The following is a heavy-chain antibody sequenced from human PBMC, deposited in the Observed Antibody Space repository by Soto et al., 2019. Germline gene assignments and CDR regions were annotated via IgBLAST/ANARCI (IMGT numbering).Heavy chain of an antibody. CDR1: GFTFSSYA. V-gene: IGHV3-23*01. Sequence: EVQLLESGGGLGQPGGSLRLSCAASGFTFSSYAMSWVRQAPGKGLEWVSAISGSGGSTYYADSVKGRFTIPRDNAKNXLHQQMTSMSTHDPAVYYWAKGGRSVHPQSDASFIWCQETMVTLS. CDR3: AKGGRSVHPQSDASFI. J-gene: IGHJ3*02. CDR2: ISGSGGST. D-gene: IGHD4-17*01.